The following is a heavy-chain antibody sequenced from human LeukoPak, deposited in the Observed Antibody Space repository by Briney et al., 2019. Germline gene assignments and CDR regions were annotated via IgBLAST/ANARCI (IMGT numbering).Heavy chain of an antibody. CDR2: IKQDGSEK. J-gene: IGHJ4*02. D-gene: IGHD6-19*01. CDR1: GFTFSSYW. CDR3: ASFDSSGWYWNY. Sequence: GGSLRFSCAASGFTFSSYWMSWVRQAPGKGLEWVANIKQDGSEKYYVDSVKGRFTISRDNAKNSLYLQMNSLRAEDTAVYYCASFDSSGWYWNYWGQGTLVTVSS. V-gene: IGHV3-7*01.